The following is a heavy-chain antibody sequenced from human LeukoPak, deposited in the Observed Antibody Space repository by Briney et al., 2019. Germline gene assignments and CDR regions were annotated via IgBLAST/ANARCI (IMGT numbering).Heavy chain of an antibody. J-gene: IGHJ5*02. D-gene: IGHD3-22*01. V-gene: IGHV1-69*04. CDR2: IIPILGIA. CDR1: GGTFSSYA. CDR3: ARVPFNYYGSSGSSNWFDP. Sequence: ASVKVSCKASGGTFSSYAISWVRQAPGQGLEWMGRIIPILGIANYARKFQGRVTITADKSTSTAYMELSSLRSEDTAVYYCARVPFNYYGSSGSSNWFDPWGQGTLVTVSS.